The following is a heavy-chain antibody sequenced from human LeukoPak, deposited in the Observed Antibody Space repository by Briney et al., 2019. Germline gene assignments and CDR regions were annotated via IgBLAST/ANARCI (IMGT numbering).Heavy chain of an antibody. CDR2: ISSSSSYI. CDR1: GFTFSSYS. J-gene: IGHJ4*02. CDR3: AREGARWELTPIDY. D-gene: IGHD1-26*01. V-gene: IGHV3-21*04. Sequence: PGGTLRLSCAASGFTFSSYSMNWVRRAPGKGLEWVSSISSSSSYIYYADSVKGRFTISRDNAKNSLYLQMNSLRAEDTAVYYCAREGARWELTPIDYWGQGTLVTVSS.